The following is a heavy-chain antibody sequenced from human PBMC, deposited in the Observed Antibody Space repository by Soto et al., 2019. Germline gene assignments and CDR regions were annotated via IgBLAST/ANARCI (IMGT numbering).Heavy chain of an antibody. D-gene: IGHD3-10*01. Sequence: QLQVQESGPGRVKASETLSLTCSVSGGSISSDTYYWVWVRQPPGKGLEWIGSIKYNGHTYYNPSLKSRVSMSVDTSKNQFSLHLTSVTAADTAVYSCARQRAWYGEWAFDIWGQGTRVTVSS. J-gene: IGHJ3*02. CDR1: GGSISSDTYY. V-gene: IGHV4-39*01. CDR3: ARQRAWYGEWAFDI. CDR2: IKYNGHT.